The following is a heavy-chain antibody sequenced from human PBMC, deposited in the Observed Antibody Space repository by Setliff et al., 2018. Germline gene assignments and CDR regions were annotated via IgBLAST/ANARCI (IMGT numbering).Heavy chain of an antibody. CDR1: GYSFTTYG. CDR2: ISAYNGNT. Sequence: GESLKISCKGSGYSFTTYGISWVRQAPGQGLEWMGWISAYNGNTNYAQKFQGRVTMTTDTSTSTAYMELRSLRSDDTTVYYCARVSEAAAAGFDYWGQGTLVTVSS. V-gene: IGHV1-18*01. CDR3: ARVSEAAAAGFDY. J-gene: IGHJ4*02. D-gene: IGHD6-13*01.